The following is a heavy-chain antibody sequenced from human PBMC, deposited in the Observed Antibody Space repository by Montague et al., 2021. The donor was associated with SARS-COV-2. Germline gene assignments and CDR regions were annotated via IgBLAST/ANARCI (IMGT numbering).Heavy chain of an antibody. CDR1: GGSISSYY. Sequence: SETLSLTCEVSGGSISSYYWSWIRQSPGKGLEWIGYVHYTGSTKYNPSLKTRVTLTLDTPKNHFSLKLSSVTAADTPVYYCARAQNTCFIANCVNYFEVWGLGALVTVSS. J-gene: IGHJ4*02. V-gene: IGHV4-59*01. D-gene: IGHD1-1*01. CDR3: ARAQNTCFIANCVNYFEV. CDR2: VHYTGST.